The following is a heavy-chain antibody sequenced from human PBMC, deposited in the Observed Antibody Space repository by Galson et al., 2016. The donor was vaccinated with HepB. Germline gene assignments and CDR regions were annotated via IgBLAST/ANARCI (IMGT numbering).Heavy chain of an antibody. D-gene: IGHD6-19*01. J-gene: IGHJ4*02. CDR1: GDTFSSYA. CDR2: IAPSFGTL. Sequence: SVKVSCKASGDTFSSYAFDWVRQAPGQGLEWVGGIAPSFGTLSYAPEFWGRVTITADKSTSTVYMEVNTLRPDDTAVYFCATRPPGSYSGAWFGYFDNWGQGSLVTVSS. V-gene: IGHV1-69*06. CDR3: ATRPPGSYSGAWFGYFDN.